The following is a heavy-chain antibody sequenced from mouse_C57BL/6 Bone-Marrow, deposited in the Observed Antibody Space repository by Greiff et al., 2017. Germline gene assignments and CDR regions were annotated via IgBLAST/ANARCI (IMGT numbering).Heavy chain of an antibody. J-gene: IGHJ2*01. D-gene: IGHD4-1*01. Sequence: VQLQQSGPELVKPGTSVKISCKASGYAFSSSWMNWVKQRPGKGLEWIGRIYPGDGDTNYNGKLKGKATLTADKSSSTAYMQLSSLTSEDSAVYFCGNWDSYWGQGTTLTVSS. CDR2: IYPGDGDT. V-gene: IGHV1-82*01. CDR1: GYAFSSSW. CDR3: GNWDSY.